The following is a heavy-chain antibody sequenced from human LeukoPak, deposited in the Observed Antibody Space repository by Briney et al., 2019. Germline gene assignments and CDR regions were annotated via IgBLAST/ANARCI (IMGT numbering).Heavy chain of an antibody. Sequence: GGSLRLSCAASGFTFSSYAMHWVRHAPGKGLEWVAVISHDGSNIHYGDSVKGRFTISRGNSKNTLYLQMHSLRAEDTAIYYCAKDPYRVVVATGNYLDPWGQGTLVTVSS. V-gene: IGHV3-30*04. CDR3: AKDPYRVVVATGNYLDP. CDR2: ISHDGSNI. CDR1: GFTFSSYA. J-gene: IGHJ5*02. D-gene: IGHD2-15*01.